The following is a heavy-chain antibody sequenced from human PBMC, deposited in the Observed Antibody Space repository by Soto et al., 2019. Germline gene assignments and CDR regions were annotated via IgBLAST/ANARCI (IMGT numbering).Heavy chain of an antibody. J-gene: IGHJ4*02. V-gene: IGHV4-31*03. CDR1: GGSISSGGYY. Sequence: SETLSLTCTVSGGSISSGGYYWSWIRQHPGKGLEWIGYIYYSGSTYYNPSLKSRVTISVDTSKNQFSLKLSSVTAADTAVYYCARYCITMVRTPGYYFDYWGQGTLVTVSS. CDR2: IYYSGST. D-gene: IGHD3-10*01. CDR3: ARYCITMVRTPGYYFDY.